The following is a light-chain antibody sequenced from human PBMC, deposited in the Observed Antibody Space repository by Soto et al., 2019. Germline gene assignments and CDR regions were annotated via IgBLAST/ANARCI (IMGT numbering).Light chain of an antibody. Sequence: EIVMTQSPATLSVSLGERATLSCRASQSVSSNLAWYQQKPGQAPRLLIFGVSTRATGIPARFSGSGSGTEFTLTISSLQSEDFAVYYCQQYNNWPPIFTFGPGTKVDIK. CDR1: QSVSSN. J-gene: IGKJ3*01. V-gene: IGKV3-15*01. CDR2: GVS. CDR3: QQYNNWPPIFT.